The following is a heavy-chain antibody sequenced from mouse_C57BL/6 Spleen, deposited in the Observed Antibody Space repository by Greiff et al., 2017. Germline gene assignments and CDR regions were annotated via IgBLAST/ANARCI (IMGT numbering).Heavy chain of an antibody. Sequence: VQLQQSGADLAKPGASVQLSCKASGYTFTSYWMHWVKQRPGQGLEWIGYINPSSGYTKYNQKFKDKATLTADKSSSTAYMQLSSLTYEDSADYYCASGDVGDYWGQGTTLTVSS. V-gene: IGHV1-7*01. CDR3: ASGDVGDY. J-gene: IGHJ2*01. CDR2: INPSSGYT. CDR1: GYTFTSYW.